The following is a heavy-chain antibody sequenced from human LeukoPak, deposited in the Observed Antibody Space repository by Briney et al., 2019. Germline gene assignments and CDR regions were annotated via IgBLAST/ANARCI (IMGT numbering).Heavy chain of an antibody. CDR2: INPNTCDT. D-gene: IGHD2-15*01. CDR1: AYTFTGYY. V-gene: IGHV1-2*02. Sequence: ASGKVSCKASAYTFTGYYLFWVRQAHGQGIEWMGWINPNTCDTRYGQKFQGRVTLTRDTSIRTTYMELSSLRSDDTAVYYCARDERFCNGDNHYPDLGYWGQGTLVTVSS. CDR3: ARDERFCNGDNHYPDLGY. J-gene: IGHJ4*02.